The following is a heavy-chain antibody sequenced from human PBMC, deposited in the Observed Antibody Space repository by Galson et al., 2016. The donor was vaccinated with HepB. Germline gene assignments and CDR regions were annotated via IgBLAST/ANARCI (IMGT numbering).Heavy chain of an antibody. Sequence: PALVKPTQTLTLTCTFSGFSLSTSGMCVSWIRQPPGKALEWLALIDWDDDKYYNTSLKTRLTISKDTSKNQVVLTMTNMDPVDTATYYCARIGYYSDSTGYSYYFDYWGQGTLVTVSS. CDR2: IDWDDDK. CDR3: ARIGYYSDSTGYSYYFDY. CDR1: GFSLSTSGMC. V-gene: IGHV2-70*01. J-gene: IGHJ4*02. D-gene: IGHD3-22*01.